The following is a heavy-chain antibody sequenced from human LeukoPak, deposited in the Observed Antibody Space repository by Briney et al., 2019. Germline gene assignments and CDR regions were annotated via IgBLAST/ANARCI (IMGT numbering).Heavy chain of an antibody. J-gene: IGHJ4*02. CDR3: ARGYYSSSRIDY. Sequence: EGSLRLSCAASGFPFSNYWMHWVRQAPGKGLVWVSRVNSDGSTTNYADSVKGGFTISRDNAENTLYMRMNSLRPEDTAVYYCARGYYSSSRIDYWGQGTLVTVSS. V-gene: IGHV3-74*01. CDR1: GFPFSNYW. D-gene: IGHD6-13*01. CDR2: VNSDGSTT.